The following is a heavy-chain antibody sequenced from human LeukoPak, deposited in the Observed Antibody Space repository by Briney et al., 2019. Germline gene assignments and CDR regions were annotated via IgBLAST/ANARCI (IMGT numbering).Heavy chain of an antibody. J-gene: IGHJ6*03. CDR1: GYTFTSYD. CDR3: ARGIVGTTTYCYYYYMDV. V-gene: IGHV1-8*03. D-gene: IGHD1-26*01. CDR2: MNPNSGNT. Sequence: GASVKVSCKASGYTFTSYDINWVRQATGQGLEWMGWMNPNSGNTGYAQKFQGRVTITRNTSISTAYMELSSLRSEDTAVYYCARGIVGTTTYCYYYYMDVWGKGTTVTVSS.